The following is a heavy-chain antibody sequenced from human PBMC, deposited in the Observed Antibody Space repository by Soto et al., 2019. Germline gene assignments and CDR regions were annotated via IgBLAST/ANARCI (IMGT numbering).Heavy chain of an antibody. V-gene: IGHV4-30-2*01. J-gene: IGHJ5*02. CDR3: ARASYCGGDCYSGSWFDP. Sequence: TLSLTCEVSGGSIISGGFSWSLIRQPPGEGLEWIGYIYHDGSTSYNPSLKSRVTISVDGSKNQFSLKLSSVTAADTAVYYCARASYCGGDCYSGSWFDPWGQGTLVTVSS. D-gene: IGHD2-21*02. CDR1: GGSIISGGFS. CDR2: IYHDGST.